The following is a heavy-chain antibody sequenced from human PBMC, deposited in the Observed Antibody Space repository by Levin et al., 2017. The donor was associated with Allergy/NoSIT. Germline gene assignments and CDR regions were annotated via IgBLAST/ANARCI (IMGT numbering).Heavy chain of an antibody. CDR3: ARDYMTTDAFDI. J-gene: IGHJ3*02. CDR1: GFTVSSNY. V-gene: IGHV3-53*01. D-gene: IGHD4-11*01. Sequence: GGSLRLSCAASGFTVSSNYMSWVRQAPGKGLEWVSVIYSGGSTYYADSVKGRFTISRDNSKNTLYLQMNSLRAEDTAVYYCARDYMTTDAFDIWVQGTMVTVSS. CDR2: IYSGGST.